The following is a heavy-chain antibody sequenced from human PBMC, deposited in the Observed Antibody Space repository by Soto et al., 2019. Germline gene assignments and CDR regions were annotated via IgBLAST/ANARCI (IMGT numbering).Heavy chain of an antibody. V-gene: IGHV1-69*08. D-gene: IGHD2-15*01. CDR2: IIPILGIA. CDR3: ARDNTPGYCSGGSCSNWFDP. J-gene: IGHJ5*02. Sequence: QVQLVQSGAEVQKPGSSVKVSCKASGGTFSSYTISWVRQAPGQGLEWMGRIIPILGIANYAQKFQGRVTITADKSTSTAYMELSSLRSEDTAVYYCARDNTPGYCSGGSCSNWFDPWGQGTLVTVSS. CDR1: GGTFSSYT.